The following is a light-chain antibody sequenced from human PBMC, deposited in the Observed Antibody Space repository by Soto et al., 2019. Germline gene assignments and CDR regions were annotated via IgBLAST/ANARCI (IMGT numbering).Light chain of an antibody. J-gene: IGKJ1*01. Sequence: EIVMTQSPATLSVSPGERATLSCRASQSVSSNLAWYQQKPGQAPRLLIYGASTRATGIPARFSGSGSVTEFTLTNSSRQSEDFAVYYCQQYNNWPPWTFCQGTRMEIK. CDR1: QSVSSN. V-gene: IGKV3-15*01. CDR3: QQYNNWPPWT. CDR2: GAS.